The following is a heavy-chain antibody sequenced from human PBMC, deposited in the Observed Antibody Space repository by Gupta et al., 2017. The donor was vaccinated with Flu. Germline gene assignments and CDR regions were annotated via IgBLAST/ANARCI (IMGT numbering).Heavy chain of an antibody. D-gene: IGHD1-1*01. CDR2: ISGSGGST. CDR3: AKDLDNWNDDNWFDP. Sequence: YAMTWVRQAPGKGLEWVSAISGSGGSTYYADSVKGRFTISRDNSKNTLFLQMNSLRAEDTAVYYCAKDLDNWNDDNWFDPWGQGTLVTVSS. CDR1: YA. J-gene: IGHJ5*02. V-gene: IGHV3-23*01.